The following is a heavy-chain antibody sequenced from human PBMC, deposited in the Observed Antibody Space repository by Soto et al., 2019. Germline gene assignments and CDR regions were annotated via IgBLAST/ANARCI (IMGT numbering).Heavy chain of an antibody. CDR1: GYTFTGYD. J-gene: IGHJ6*02. Sequence: QVQLVQSGAEVKKPGASVKVSCKASGYTFTGYDIDWVRQATGQGLEWMGWMKPNSGNTGYAQKFQGRVTMTRNTSISTAYMQLSSLRSEDTAVHYCAREKTSYGMDVWGQGTKVTVSS. V-gene: IGHV1-8*01. CDR2: MKPNSGNT. CDR3: AREKTSYGMDV.